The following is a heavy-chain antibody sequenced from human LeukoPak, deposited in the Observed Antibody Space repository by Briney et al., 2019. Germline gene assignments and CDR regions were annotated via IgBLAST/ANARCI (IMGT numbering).Heavy chain of an antibody. CDR2: IIPIFGTA. Sequence: SVKVSCKASGGTFSSNAISWLRQAPAQGLEWMGRIIPIFGTANYAQKFQGRVTITTDESTSTAYIELSSLRSEDTAVYYCAREAHMVRGVNFVYWGQGTLVTVSS. V-gene: IGHV1-69*05. CDR1: GGTFSSNA. D-gene: IGHD3-10*01. J-gene: IGHJ4*02. CDR3: AREAHMVRGVNFVY.